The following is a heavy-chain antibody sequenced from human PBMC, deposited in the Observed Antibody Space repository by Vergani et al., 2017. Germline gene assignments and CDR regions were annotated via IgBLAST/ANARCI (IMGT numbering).Heavy chain of an antibody. V-gene: IGHV4-39*01. D-gene: IGHD6-19*01. J-gene: IGHJ5*02. CDR3: ARHSTVEWLVKLGWIDP. Sequence: QLQLQESGPGLVKPSATLSLTCSVSGASIRSSNYYWGWIRQPPGKGLEWIASIYYSGSTYYNPSLKSRVTISVDTSKNQFSLKLSSVTAADTAVYFCARHSTVEWLVKLGWIDPLGQGILVTVSS. CDR2: IYYSGST. CDR1: GASIRSSNYY.